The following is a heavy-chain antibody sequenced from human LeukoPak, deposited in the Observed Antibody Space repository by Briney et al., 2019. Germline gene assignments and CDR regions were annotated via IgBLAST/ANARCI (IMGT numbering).Heavy chain of an antibody. D-gene: IGHD1-26*01. CDR3: ARALSGTYGLFQH. CDR2: IYYSGST. J-gene: IGHJ1*01. V-gene: IGHV4-59*01. Sequence: SETLSLTCTVSGGSISSYYWSWIRQPPGKGPEWIGYIYYSGSTYYNPSLRSRVTISVDTSKNQFSLNLNSVTAADTAVYYCARALSGTYGLFQHWGQGTLVTVSS. CDR1: GGSISSYY.